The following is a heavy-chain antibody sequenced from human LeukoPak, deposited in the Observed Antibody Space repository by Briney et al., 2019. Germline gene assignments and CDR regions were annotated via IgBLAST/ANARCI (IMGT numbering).Heavy chain of an antibody. D-gene: IGHD6-19*01. CDR3: ARVRIAVAGNYYYYYGMDV. Sequence: PSQTLSLTCTVSGGSISSGSYYWSWIRQPAGKGLEWIVRIYTSGSTNYNPSLKSRVTISVDTSKNQFSLKLSSVTAADTAVYYCARVRIAVAGNYYYYYGMDVWGQGTTVTVSS. V-gene: IGHV4-61*02. J-gene: IGHJ6*02. CDR2: IYTSGST. CDR1: GGSISSGSYY.